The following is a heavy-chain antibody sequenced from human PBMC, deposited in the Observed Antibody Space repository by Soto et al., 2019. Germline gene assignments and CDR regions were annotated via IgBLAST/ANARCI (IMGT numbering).Heavy chain of an antibody. Sequence: GESLKISCKGSGYSFTTYWISWVRQMPGKGLEWMGRIDPSDSYTNYSPSFQGHVTISADKSISTAYLQWSSLKASDTAMYYCARHNGSGWSGFFDYWGQGXLVTVYS. J-gene: IGHJ4*02. CDR1: GYSFTTYW. CDR3: ARHNGSGWSGFFDY. D-gene: IGHD6-19*01. V-gene: IGHV5-10-1*01. CDR2: IDPSDSYT.